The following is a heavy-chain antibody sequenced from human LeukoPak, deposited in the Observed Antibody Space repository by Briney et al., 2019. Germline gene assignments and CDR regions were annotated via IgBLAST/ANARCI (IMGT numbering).Heavy chain of an antibody. V-gene: IGHV3-9*01. J-gene: IGHJ4*02. CDR3: AKDRGGYCSSTSCFAQGGPDY. D-gene: IGHD2-2*01. CDR2: ISWNSGSI. Sequence: PGRSLRLSCAASGFTFDDYAMHWVRQAPGKGLEWVSGISWNSGSIGYADSVKGRFTISRDNAKNSLYLQMNSLRAEDTALYYCAKDRGGYCSSTSCFAQGGPDYWGQGTLVTVSS. CDR1: GFTFDDYA.